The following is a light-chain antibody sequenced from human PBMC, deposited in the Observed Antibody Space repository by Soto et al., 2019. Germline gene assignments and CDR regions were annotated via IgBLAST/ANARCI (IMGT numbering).Light chain of an antibody. V-gene: IGKV1-9*01. CDR1: QGISSY. CDR2: AAS. CDR3: QPLNRYIP. Sequence: QLAEPACFLSASVEDRVTITCRASQGISSYLAWYQQKPGKAPKLLIYAASTLQSGVPSRFSGSGSGTEFTLTISSLQPEDFATYCTQPLNRYIPSGQGTRLAI. J-gene: IGKJ5*01.